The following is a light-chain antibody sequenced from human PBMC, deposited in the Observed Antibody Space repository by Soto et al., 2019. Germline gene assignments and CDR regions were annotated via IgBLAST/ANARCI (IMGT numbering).Light chain of an antibody. CDR2: GAS. Sequence: EIVMTQSPATLSVSPGERVTFSCRASQSVTSNLAWYQHKPGQAPRLLISGASTGATGIPARFTGSGSGTEFTLTINSLQSEDYAIYYCPQYDQWPVTFGGGTKVEIK. CDR3: PQYDQWPVT. V-gene: IGKV3-15*01. J-gene: IGKJ4*01. CDR1: QSVTSN.